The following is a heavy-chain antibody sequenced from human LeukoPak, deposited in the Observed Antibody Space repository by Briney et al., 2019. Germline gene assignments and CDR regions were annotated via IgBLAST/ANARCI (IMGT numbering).Heavy chain of an antibody. J-gene: IGHJ4*02. CDR1: GYTFTGYY. Sequence: ASVKVSCKASGYTFTGYYMHWVRQAPGQGLEWMGWINPNSGGTNYAQKFQGRVTMTRDTSISTAYMELSRLRSDDTAVYYCARSSRATPVVAKDYWGQGTLVTVSS. D-gene: IGHD2-21*01. CDR3: ARSSRATPVVAKDY. V-gene: IGHV1-2*02. CDR2: INPNSGGT.